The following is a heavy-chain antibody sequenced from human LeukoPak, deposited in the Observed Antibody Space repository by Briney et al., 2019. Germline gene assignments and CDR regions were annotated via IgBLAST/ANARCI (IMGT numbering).Heavy chain of an antibody. Sequence: GGSLRLSCAASGFTFSSYAMHWVRQAPGKGLEWVAVISYDGSNKYYADSVKGRFTISRDNSKNTLYLQMNSLRAEDTAVYYCARAPGYSSAQDVWGQGTTVTVSS. CDR1: GFTFSSYA. D-gene: IGHD6-19*01. CDR2: ISYDGSNK. V-gene: IGHV3-30-3*01. CDR3: ARAPGYSSAQDV. J-gene: IGHJ6*02.